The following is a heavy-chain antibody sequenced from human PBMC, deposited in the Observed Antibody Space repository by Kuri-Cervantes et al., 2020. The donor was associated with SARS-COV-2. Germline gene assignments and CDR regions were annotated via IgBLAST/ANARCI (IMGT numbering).Heavy chain of an antibody. CDR1: GGSISSYY. J-gene: IGHJ4*02. CDR3: ARAGPGVYYFDY. Sequence: SETLSLTCTVSGGSISSYYWSWIRQPPGKGLEWIGYIYYSGSTNYNPSLKSRVTISVDTSKNQFSLKLSSVTAADTAVYYCARAGPGVYYFDYWGQGTLVTVSS. D-gene: IGHD2-8*01. V-gene: IGHV4-59*08. CDR2: IYYSGST.